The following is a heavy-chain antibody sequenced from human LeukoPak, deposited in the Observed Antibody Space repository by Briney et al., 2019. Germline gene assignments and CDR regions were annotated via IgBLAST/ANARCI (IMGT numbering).Heavy chain of an antibody. V-gene: IGHV5-51*01. CDR2: IYPGDSDT. Sequence: GESLKISCKGSGYSFTSYWIGWGRQMPGKGLEWMGIIYPGDSDTRYSPSFQAQVTISADKSISTAYLQWSTLKASDTAMYYCARLSVITFGGVIDYGMDVWGQGTTVTVSS. D-gene: IGHD3-16*01. J-gene: IGHJ6*02. CDR1: GYSFTSYW. CDR3: ARLSVITFGGVIDYGMDV.